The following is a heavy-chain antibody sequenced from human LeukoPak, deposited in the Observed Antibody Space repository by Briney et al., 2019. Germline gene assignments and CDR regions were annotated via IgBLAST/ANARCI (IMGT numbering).Heavy chain of an antibody. CDR3: ARDSGHTGYVLLDY. J-gene: IGHJ4*02. Sequence: PGGSLRLSCADSGFTFSSYWMSWVRQTPGKGLEWVANIKHDGSEKYYVDSVEGRFTISRDNAKNSLFLQMNSLRAEDTAVYYCARDSGHTGYVLLDYWGQGTLVTVSS. CDR2: IKHDGSEK. V-gene: IGHV3-7*01. CDR1: GFTFSSYW. D-gene: IGHD5-12*01.